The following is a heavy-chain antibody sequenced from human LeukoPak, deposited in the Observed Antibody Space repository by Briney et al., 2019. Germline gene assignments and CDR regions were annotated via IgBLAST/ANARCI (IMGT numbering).Heavy chain of an antibody. Sequence: ASVKVSCKASGYSFTGYYMHWVRQAPGQGLEWMGWINPYSGGTNYAQKFQGRVTMTRDTSVSTAYMELSRLRSDDTAVYYCVRDRTKYCSSTSCPLDYWGQGTLVTVSS. J-gene: IGHJ4*02. D-gene: IGHD2-2*01. CDR1: GYSFTGYY. CDR2: INPYSGGT. V-gene: IGHV1-2*02. CDR3: VRDRTKYCSSTSCPLDY.